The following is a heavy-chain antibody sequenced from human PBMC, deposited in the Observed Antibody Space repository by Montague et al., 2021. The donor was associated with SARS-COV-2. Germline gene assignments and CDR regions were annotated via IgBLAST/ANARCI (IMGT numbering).Heavy chain of an antibody. D-gene: IGHD6-13*01. V-gene: IGHV4-4*02. Sequence: SETLSLTCAVSGGSISSGNWWSWVRQPPGKGLEWIGEIYHSGSTNYNPSLKGRVTISLDKSKNQFSLNLSSATAADTAVYYCARFFSSWTDWGQGTLVTVSS. CDR3: ARFFSSWTD. CDR1: GGSISSGNW. J-gene: IGHJ4*02. CDR2: IYHSGST.